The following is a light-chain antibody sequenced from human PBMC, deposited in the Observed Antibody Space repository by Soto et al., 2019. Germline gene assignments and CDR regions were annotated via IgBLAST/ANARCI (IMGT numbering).Light chain of an antibody. V-gene: IGLV2-14*03. Sequence: QSVLTQPASVSESPGQSITISCTGTSSDVGAYNYVSWYQHHPGKAPKLMIYDVSNRPSGVSNRFSGSKSGNTASLTISGLQAEDDADYYCSSYTTSSTLVIFGGGTQLTVL. CDR2: DVS. CDR1: SSDVGAYNY. CDR3: SSYTTSSTLVI. J-gene: IGLJ2*01.